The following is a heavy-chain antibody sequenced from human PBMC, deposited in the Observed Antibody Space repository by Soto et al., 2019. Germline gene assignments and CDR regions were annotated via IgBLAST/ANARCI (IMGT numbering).Heavy chain of an antibody. CDR3: ARDYYRFNSGYGFSMDV. CDR1: VFTVNSNY. CDR2: IYSDGST. D-gene: IGHD5-12*01. Sequence: PGGSLRLSCAASVFTVNSNYMSWVRQAPGKGLEWVSVIYSDGSTYYADSVKGRFTTSRDNSKNTLYLQMNSLRAEDTAVYYCARDYYRFNSGYGFSMDVWGQGTTVTVSS. V-gene: IGHV3-66*02. J-gene: IGHJ6*02.